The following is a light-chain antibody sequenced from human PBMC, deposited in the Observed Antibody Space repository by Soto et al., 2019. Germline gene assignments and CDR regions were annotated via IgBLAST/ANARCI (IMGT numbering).Light chain of an antibody. Sequence: QSALTQPPSASGSPGQSVTISCTGTSSDIGDWNYVSWYQQHPGKAPKLMTYDVSKRPSGVPDRFSGSKSGNTASLTVSGLQAEDEADYYCSSYAGSNNYVFGTGTKLTVL. CDR3: SSYAGSNNYV. V-gene: IGLV2-8*01. CDR1: SSDIGDWNY. CDR2: DVS. J-gene: IGLJ1*01.